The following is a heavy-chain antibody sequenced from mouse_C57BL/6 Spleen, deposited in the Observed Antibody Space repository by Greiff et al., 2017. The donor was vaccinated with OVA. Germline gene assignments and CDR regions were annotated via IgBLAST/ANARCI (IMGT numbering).Heavy chain of an antibody. Sequence: QVQLQQPGAELVKPGASVKLSCKASGYTFTSYWMHWVKQRPGQGLEWIGMIHPNSGSTNYNEKFKSKATLTVDKSSSTAYMQLSSLTSVDSAVYYCARSGRGYFDVWGTGTTVTVAS. CDR3: ARSGRGYFDV. J-gene: IGHJ1*03. V-gene: IGHV1-64*01. CDR1: GYTFTSYW. CDR2: IHPNSGST.